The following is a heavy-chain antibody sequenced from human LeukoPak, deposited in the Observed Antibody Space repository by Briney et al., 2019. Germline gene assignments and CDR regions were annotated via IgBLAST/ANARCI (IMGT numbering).Heavy chain of an antibody. D-gene: IGHD5-18*01. CDR1: GFTVSSNY. J-gene: IGHJ4*02. V-gene: IGHV3-66*01. CDR2: IYSGGST. Sequence: PGGSLRLSCAASGFTVSSNYMSWVRQAPGKGLEWVSIIYSGGSTSSSDSVKGRFSISRDNSKNTLFLHMNNLRVEDTAVYYCARSRRVATGRGYTYGPFDYWGQGTLVTVSS. CDR3: ARSRRVATGRGYTYGPFDY.